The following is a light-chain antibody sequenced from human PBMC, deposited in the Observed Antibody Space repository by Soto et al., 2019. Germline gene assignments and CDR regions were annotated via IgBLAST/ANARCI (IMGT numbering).Light chain of an antibody. CDR3: QQYNNWHT. CDR1: QSVSSN. CDR2: GAS. J-gene: IGKJ5*01. Sequence: EIVLTQSPATLSVSPGERATLSCRASQSVSSNLAWYQQKPGQAPRLLIYGASTRATGIPARFSGSGSGTEFTLTISSLQSEDFAVYYCQQYNNWHTFGQCTRLEIK. V-gene: IGKV3D-15*01.